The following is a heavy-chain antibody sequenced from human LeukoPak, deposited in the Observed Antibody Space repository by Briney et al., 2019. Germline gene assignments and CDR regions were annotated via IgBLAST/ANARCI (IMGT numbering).Heavy chain of an antibody. CDR2: LCYSGNI. CDR1: GFSFSSYE. D-gene: IGHD3-22*01. J-gene: IGHJ5*02. V-gene: IGHV4-39*07. Sequence: PGGSLRLSCAASGFSFSSYEMNWVRQAPGKGLEWIGTLCYSGNIYYNPSLKSPVTISIDTSKNQFFLKLTSVTAADTALYYCARINSHSDNYYYPWFDPWGQGILVTVSS. CDR3: ARINSHSDNYYYPWFDP.